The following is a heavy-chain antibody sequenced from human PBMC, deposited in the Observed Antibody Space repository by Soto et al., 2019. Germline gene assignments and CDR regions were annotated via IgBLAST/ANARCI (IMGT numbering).Heavy chain of an antibody. CDR1: GYSLTGYY. CDR2: INPSDGTS. D-gene: IGHD3-22*01. J-gene: IGHJ4*02. Sequence: SVKVSCKASGYSLTGYYIHWVRQAPGQGLEWMGRINPSDGTSAYTQQFQGRFFMTRDTSTSTVFMELNSLKSQDTALYFCAREGSGSYLVLWGQGTLVTVSS. CDR3: AREGSGSYLVL. V-gene: IGHV1-46*01.